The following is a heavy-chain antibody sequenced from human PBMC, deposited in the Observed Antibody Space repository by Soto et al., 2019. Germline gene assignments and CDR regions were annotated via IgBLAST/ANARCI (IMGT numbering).Heavy chain of an antibody. CDR2: ISNDGGDK. CDR1: GFTLGTYG. CDR3: AKEFFDSSGFYPSLDALDI. Sequence: QVQLAESGGGVVQPGRSLTITCAASGFTLGTYGMHWVRQAPGKGLEWVAVISNDGGDKYYSDSVMGRFTISRDNSKNRLFLQMNSLRADDTAVYFCAKEFFDSSGFYPSLDALDIWGQGTVVTVSS. J-gene: IGHJ3*02. D-gene: IGHD3-22*01. V-gene: IGHV3-30*18.